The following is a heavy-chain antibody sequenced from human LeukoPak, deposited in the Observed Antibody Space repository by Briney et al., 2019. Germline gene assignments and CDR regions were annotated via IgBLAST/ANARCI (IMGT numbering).Heavy chain of an antibody. V-gene: IGHV3-49*04. J-gene: IGHJ4*02. CDR2: IRSKPYGGTT. CDR1: GVRFGDYV. CDR3: TLCGWYYFEY. Sequence: GGSLRLSCRGSGVRFGDYVMSWVRQAPGKGLERMGCIRSKPYGGTTEYAASVKGRFFISRDDSKSIAYLHMNSLKTEDTAVYYCTLCGWYYFEYWGQGTLVTVSS. D-gene: IGHD6-19*01.